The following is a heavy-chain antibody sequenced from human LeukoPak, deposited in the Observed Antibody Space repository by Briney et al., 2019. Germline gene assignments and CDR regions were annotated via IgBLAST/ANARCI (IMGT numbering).Heavy chain of an antibody. D-gene: IGHD3-10*01. V-gene: IGHV3-21*01. CDR3: ARDYGVGFDY. J-gene: IGHJ4*02. CDR1: GFTFSSYS. CDR2: IRSSSSYI. Sequence: KPGGSLILSCAASGFTFSSYSMNWVRQAPGKGLEWVSSIRSSSSYIYYAVSVKGRLTISRDNAKNSLYLQMNSLRAADTAVYYCARDYGVGFDYWGQGTLVTVSS.